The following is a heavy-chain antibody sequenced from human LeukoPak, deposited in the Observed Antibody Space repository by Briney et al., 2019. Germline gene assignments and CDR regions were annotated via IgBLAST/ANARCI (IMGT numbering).Heavy chain of an antibody. CDR3: ARGPKYYYDDSAYYYGYFDY. CDR1: AFTFSYYA. Sequence: GRSLRLSCAASAFTFSYYAMHWVRQAPGKGLEWVAVISYDGSKKYYADSVKGRFTISRDSSKNTLYLQMNSLRSEDTAVYYCARGPKYYYDDSAYYYGYFDYWGQGTLVTVSS. D-gene: IGHD3-22*01. V-gene: IGHV3-30-3*01. CDR2: ISYDGSKK. J-gene: IGHJ4*02.